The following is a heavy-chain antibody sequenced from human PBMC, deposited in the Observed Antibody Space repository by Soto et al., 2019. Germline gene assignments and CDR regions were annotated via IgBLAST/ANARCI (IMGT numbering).Heavy chain of an antibody. J-gene: IGHJ6*02. CDR2: TYYRSKWYN. V-gene: IGHV6-1*01. CDR3: ARGVDGGERGGYYYGMDV. D-gene: IGHD2-21*01. CDR1: GDSVSSNSAA. Sequence: SQTLSLTCAISGDSVSSNSAAWNWIRQSPSRGLEWLGRTYYRSKWYNDYAVSVKSRITINPDTSKNQFSLQLNSVTPEDTAVYYCARGVDGGERGGYYYGMDVWGQGTTVTVSS.